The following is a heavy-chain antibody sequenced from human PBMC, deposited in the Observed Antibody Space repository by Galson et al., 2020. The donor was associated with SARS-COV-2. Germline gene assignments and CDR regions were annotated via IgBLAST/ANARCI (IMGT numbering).Heavy chain of an antibody. D-gene: IGHD1-7*01. CDR2: INHSGST. CDR1: GGSFSGYY. CDR3: ARGWGWNYVHYYYMDV. V-gene: IGHV4-34*01. Sequence: SETLSLTCAVYGGSFSGYYWRWIRQPPGKGLEWIGEINHSGSTNYNPSLKSRVTISVDTSKNQFSLKLSSVTAADTAVYYCARGWGWNYVHYYYMDVWGKGTTVTVSS. J-gene: IGHJ6*03.